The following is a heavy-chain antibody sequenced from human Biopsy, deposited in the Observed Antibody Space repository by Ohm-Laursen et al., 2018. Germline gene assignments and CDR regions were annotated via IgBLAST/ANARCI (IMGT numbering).Heavy chain of an antibody. CDR1: GFTFNVYS. Sequence: SLRLSCAASGFTFNVYSIVWVRQVPGKGLEWVSSITSRTSSTYYADSVKGRVTTSRDNANNSVSLQMNNLRVDDTAVYYCARWYGDLFYYYNGMDVWGQGTTVTVSS. V-gene: IGHV3-21*01. D-gene: IGHD3-10*01. J-gene: IGHJ6*02. CDR2: ITSRTSST. CDR3: ARWYGDLFYYYNGMDV.